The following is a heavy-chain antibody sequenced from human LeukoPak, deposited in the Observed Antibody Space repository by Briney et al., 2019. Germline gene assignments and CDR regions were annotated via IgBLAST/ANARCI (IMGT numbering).Heavy chain of an antibody. CDR3: ARGISGTTHSFDF. CDR2: TNPDSRGT. CDR1: GYSFSGSY. J-gene: IGHJ4*02. V-gene: IGHV1-2*02. D-gene: IGHD1-20*01. Sequence: GASVKVSCKSSGYSFSGSYMHWVRQVRGQGLEWMGWTNPDSRGTFLAERFQGRVTMTGDTSISTAYMELSSLKSDDTAVYFCARGISGTTHSFDFWGQGTLVTVSS.